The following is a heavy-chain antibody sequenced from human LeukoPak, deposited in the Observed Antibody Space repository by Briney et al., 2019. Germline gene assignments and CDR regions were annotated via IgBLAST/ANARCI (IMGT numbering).Heavy chain of an antibody. Sequence: TSETLSLTCDVSGGSIGSGGYSWSWIRQPPGKGLEWIGYIYHSGSTYYNPSLKSRVTISVDRSKNQFSLKLSSVTAADTAVYYCARTIPLTTLTTGHGFDIWGQGTMVTVSS. D-gene: IGHD4-11*01. CDR1: GGSIGSGGYS. V-gene: IGHV4-30-2*01. CDR2: IYHSGST. J-gene: IGHJ3*02. CDR3: ARTIPLTTLTTGHGFDI.